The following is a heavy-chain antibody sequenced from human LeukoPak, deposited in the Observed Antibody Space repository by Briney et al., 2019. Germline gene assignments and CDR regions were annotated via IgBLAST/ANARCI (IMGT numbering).Heavy chain of an antibody. J-gene: IGHJ4*02. CDR1: GGSISSYY. D-gene: IGHD4-23*01. V-gene: IGHV4-59*01. CDR3: ARTTDTGVFDY. CDR2: IFYSGST. Sequence: SETLSLTCTVSGGSISSYYWSWIRQPPGKGLEWIGYIFYSGSTNYNPSLKSRVTISVDTSKNQFSLKLSSVTAADTAVYYCARTTDTGVFDYWGQGTLVTASS.